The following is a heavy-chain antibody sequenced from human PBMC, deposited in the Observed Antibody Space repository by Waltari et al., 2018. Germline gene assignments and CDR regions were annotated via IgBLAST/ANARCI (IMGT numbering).Heavy chain of an antibody. D-gene: IGHD3-22*01. V-gene: IGHV1-46*03. CDR2: NPSGGST. Sequence: NPSGGSTSYAQKFQGRVTMTRDTSTSTVYMELSSLRSEDTAVYYCASGYDSSGFDYWGQGTLVTVSS. J-gene: IGHJ4*02. CDR3: ASGYDSSGFDY.